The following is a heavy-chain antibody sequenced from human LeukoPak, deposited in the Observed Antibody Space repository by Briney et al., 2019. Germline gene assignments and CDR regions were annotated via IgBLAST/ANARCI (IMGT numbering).Heavy chain of an antibody. Sequence: GGSLRLSCAASGFTVSSNYMSWVRQAPGKGLEWVSVIYSGGSTCYADSVKGRFTISRDNSKNTLYLQMNSLRAEDTAVYYCARSSGWYDWFDPWGQGTLVTVSS. V-gene: IGHV3-66*01. D-gene: IGHD6-19*01. J-gene: IGHJ5*02. CDR3: ARSSGWYDWFDP. CDR2: IYSGGST. CDR1: GFTVSSNY.